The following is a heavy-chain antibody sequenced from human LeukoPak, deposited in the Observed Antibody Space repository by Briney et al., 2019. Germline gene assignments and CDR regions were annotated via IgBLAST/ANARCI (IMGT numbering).Heavy chain of an antibody. V-gene: IGHV4-34*01. D-gene: IGHD3-22*01. CDR1: GGSFSGYY. Sequence: SETLSLTCAVYGGSFSGYYWSWIRQPPGKGLEWIGESNHSGSTNYNPSLKSRVTISVDTSKNQLSLKLRSVTAADTAVYYCARGLYYDSSGYQPVFDYWGQGTLVTVSS. J-gene: IGHJ4*02. CDR3: ARGLYYDSSGYQPVFDY. CDR2: SNHSGST.